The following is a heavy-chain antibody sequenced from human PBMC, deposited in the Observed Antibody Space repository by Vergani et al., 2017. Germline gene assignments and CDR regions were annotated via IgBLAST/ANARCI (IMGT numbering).Heavy chain of an antibody. CDR2: INPNSGGK. V-gene: IGHV1-2*02. CDR1: GYTFTGYY. J-gene: IGHJ3*02. CDR3: ARGELYTSHAFDI. Sequence: QVQLVQSGAEVKKPGASVKVSCKASGYTFTGYYLHWVRQAPGQGLEWMGWINPNSGGKNYAQKFQGRVTMTRDTSISTAYMELSRLRSDDTAVYYCARGELYTSHAFDIWGQGTMVTVSS. D-gene: IGHD3-10*01.